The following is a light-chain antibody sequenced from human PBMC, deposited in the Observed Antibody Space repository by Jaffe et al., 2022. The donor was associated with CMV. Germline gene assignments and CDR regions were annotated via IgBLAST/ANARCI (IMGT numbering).Light chain of an antibody. CDR3: QSYVGGNWV. J-gene: IGLJ3*02. CDR1: SGSVASNY. V-gene: IGLV6-57*04. CDR2: EDY. Sequence: NFMLTQPHSVSESPGKTVTISCARSSGSVASNYLHWYQQRPGSAPTTVIYEDYQRPSGVPDRFSGSIDISSNSASLTISGLKTEDEADYYCQSYVGGNWVFGGGTKLTVL.